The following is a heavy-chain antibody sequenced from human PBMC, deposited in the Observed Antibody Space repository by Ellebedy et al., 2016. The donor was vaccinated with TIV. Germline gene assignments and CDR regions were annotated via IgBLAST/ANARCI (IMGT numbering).Heavy chain of an antibody. J-gene: IGHJ1*01. CDR1: GFTFDDYA. CDR3: AKDIDYDSSRGHFQH. CDR2: ISWNSGSI. D-gene: IGHD3-22*01. Sequence: SLKISXAASGFTFDDYAMHWVRRAPGKGLEWVSGISWNSGSIGYADSVKGRFTISRDNAKNSLYLQMNSLRAEDTALYYCAKDIDYDSSRGHFQHWGQGTLVTVSS. V-gene: IGHV3-9*01.